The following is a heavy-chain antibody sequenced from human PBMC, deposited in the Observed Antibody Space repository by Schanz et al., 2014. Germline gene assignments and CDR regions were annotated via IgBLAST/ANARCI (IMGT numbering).Heavy chain of an antibody. CDR1: GFTFSDYY. Sequence: QVQLVESGGGLVKPGGSLRLSCAASGFTFSDYYMSWVRQAPGKGLEWVSSISSRSSHIYYADSVKGRFTVSRDNAKRSLFLQMNSLRVEDTAIYYCAKDAPYPFDLWGRGTLITVSS. V-gene: IGHV3-11*05. CDR2: ISSRSSHI. J-gene: IGHJ2*01. CDR3: AKDAPYPFDL.